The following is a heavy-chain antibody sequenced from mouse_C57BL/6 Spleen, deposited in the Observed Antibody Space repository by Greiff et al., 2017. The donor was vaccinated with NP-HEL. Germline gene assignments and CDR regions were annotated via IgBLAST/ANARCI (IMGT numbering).Heavy chain of an antibody. J-gene: IGHJ1*03. CDR1: GFTFSDYY. CDR3: ARPSNYYGSSHWYFDV. CDR2: INYDGSST. Sequence: EVMLVESEGGLVQPGSSMKLSCTASGFTFSDYYMAWVRQVPEKGLEWVANINYDGSSTYYLDSLKSRFIISRDNAKNILYLQMSSLKSEDTATYYCARPSNYYGSSHWYFDVWGTGTTVTVSS. V-gene: IGHV5-16*01. D-gene: IGHD1-1*01.